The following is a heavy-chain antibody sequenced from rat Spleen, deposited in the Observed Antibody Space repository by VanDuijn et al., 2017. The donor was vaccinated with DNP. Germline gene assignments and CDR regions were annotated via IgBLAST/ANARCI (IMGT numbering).Heavy chain of an antibody. V-gene: IGHV5-25*01. CDR3: ARTYNSGYADWFTY. J-gene: IGHJ3*01. CDR2: ISSSGGYT. Sequence: EVQLVESGGGLVQPGRSMKLSCAASGFTFSNYDMAWVRQAPKKGLEWVATISSSGGYTYSPESVKGRFTISRDNAKNTLYLQMNSLRSEDTATYYCARTYNSGYADWFTYWGQGTLVTVSS. D-gene: IGHD4-3*01. CDR1: GFTFSNYD.